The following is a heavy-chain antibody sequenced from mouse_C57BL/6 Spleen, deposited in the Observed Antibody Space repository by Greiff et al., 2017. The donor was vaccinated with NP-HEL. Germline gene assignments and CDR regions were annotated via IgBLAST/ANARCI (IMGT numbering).Heavy chain of an antibody. Sequence: VQRVESGAELVKPGASVKISCKASGYAFSSYWMNWVKQRPGKGLEWIGQIYPGDGDTNYNGKFKGKATLTADKSSSTAYMQLSSLTSEDSAVYFCAREYYGSSGDYAMDYWGQGTSVTVSS. CDR3: AREYYGSSGDYAMDY. V-gene: IGHV1-80*01. CDR2: IYPGDGDT. J-gene: IGHJ4*01. CDR1: GYAFSSYW. D-gene: IGHD1-1*01.